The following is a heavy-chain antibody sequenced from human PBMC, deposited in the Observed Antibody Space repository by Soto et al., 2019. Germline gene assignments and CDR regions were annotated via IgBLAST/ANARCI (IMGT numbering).Heavy chain of an antibody. CDR1: GFTFSSYA. D-gene: IGHD1-26*01. CDR3: AKDRGSGNYGVNAFDI. V-gene: IGHV3-23*01. Sequence: EVQVLESGGGLVQPGGSLRLSCAASGFTFSSYAMSWVRQAPGKGLEWVSTNSGSGGNTYYADSVKGRFTISRDNSKNTLYLQMNSLRGEDTAIYYCAKDRGSGNYGVNAFDIWGQGTMVTVSS. J-gene: IGHJ3*02. CDR2: NSGSGGNT.